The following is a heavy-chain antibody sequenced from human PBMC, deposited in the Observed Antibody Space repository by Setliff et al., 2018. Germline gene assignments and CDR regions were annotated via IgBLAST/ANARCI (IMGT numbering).Heavy chain of an antibody. CDR2: RHDNGER. J-gene: IGHJ6*03. CDR1: PGSISRHY. Sequence: PSETLSLTCTVSPGSISRHYWSWFRQAPGKGLEWIGYRHDNGERDYNPSLKSRVTISLDTSKNQFSLSLSSVTAADTAVYYCARMSGFQYMDVWGKGTTVTVSS. D-gene: IGHD3-3*01. V-gene: IGHV4-59*08. CDR3: ARMSGFQYMDV.